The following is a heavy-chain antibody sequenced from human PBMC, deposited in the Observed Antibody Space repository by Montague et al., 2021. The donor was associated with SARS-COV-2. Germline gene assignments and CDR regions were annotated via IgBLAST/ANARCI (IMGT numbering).Heavy chain of an antibody. D-gene: IGHD2-21*02. J-gene: IGHJ4*02. CDR2: ISSSGGSI. CDR1: GFAFSSYE. Sequence: SLRLSCAASGFAFSSYEMNWVRQAPGKGLEWIAYISSSGGSIQYADFMMGRFTISRDNARSSLYLQMNSLRAEDTAVYYCARGVAGCHGDCNDYWGQGTLVTVSS. V-gene: IGHV3-48*03. CDR3: ARGVAGCHGDCNDY.